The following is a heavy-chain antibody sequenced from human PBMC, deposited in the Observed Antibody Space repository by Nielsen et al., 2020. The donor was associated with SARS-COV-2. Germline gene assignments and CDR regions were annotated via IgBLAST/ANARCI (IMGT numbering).Heavy chain of an antibody. CDR2: FYSGGTT. CDR1: GFIVSSKY. CDR3: ARETIDFTSSFVDN. Sequence: SCAASGFIVSSKYMNWVRQAPGKGLEWVSVFYSGGTTLYADSVKGRFIISRDNSRNTLYLQMNSLRVEDTAVYYCARETIDFTSSFVDNWGQGTLVTVSP. D-gene: IGHD2-2*01. J-gene: IGHJ4*02. V-gene: IGHV3-53*01.